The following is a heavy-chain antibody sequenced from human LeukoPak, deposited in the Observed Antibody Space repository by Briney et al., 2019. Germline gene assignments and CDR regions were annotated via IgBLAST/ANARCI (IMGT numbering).Heavy chain of an antibody. CDR2: IIPIFGTA. CDR1: GYTFTMYY. D-gene: IGHD3-10*01. J-gene: IGHJ4*02. Sequence: SVKVSCKASGYTFTMYYIHRVRQAPGQGLEWMGGIIPIFGTANYAQKFQGRVTITTDESTSTAYMELSSLRSEDTAVYYCARAGATQEYYFDYWGQGTLVTVSS. CDR3: ARAGATQEYYFDY. V-gene: IGHV1-69*05.